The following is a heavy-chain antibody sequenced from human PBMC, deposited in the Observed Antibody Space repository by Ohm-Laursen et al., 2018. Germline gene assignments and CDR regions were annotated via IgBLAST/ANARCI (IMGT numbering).Heavy chain of an antibody. CDR1: GFTCTSYG. Sequence: SLRLSCTASGFTCTSYGMSWVRQAPEKGLEWVSGIGRNGITYYADSVKGRFTVSRDTSTNSIYLQMNSLRAEDTAVYYCAKAVDGALDLWGQGTVVTVSS. V-gene: IGHV3-23*01. J-gene: IGHJ3*01. CDR3: AKAVDGALDL. D-gene: IGHD5-24*01. CDR2: IGRNGIT.